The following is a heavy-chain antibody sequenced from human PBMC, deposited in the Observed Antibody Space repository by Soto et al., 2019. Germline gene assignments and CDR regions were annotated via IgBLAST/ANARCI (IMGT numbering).Heavy chain of an antibody. CDR3: ARDREPDGIWTFDS. Sequence: GGSLRLSCAASGFTLARYTMGWVRQAPGKGLEWVAESYSSGGTEYSDSVKGRFSISRDNSRNMVFLQMNSLRVEDTALYYCARDREPDGIWTFDSWGQGMLVTVSS. CDR2: SYSSGGT. D-gene: IGHD3-9*01. J-gene: IGHJ4*02. V-gene: IGHV3-23*01. CDR1: GFTLARYT.